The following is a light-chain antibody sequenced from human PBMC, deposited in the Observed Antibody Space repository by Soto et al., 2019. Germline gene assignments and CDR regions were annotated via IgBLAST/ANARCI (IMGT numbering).Light chain of an antibody. Sequence: EIVCTQSPATLSSFPGARVSLSCRASQYINTRLAWYQHRPGQDPRILIYQTSIRAAGIPARFSASGSGTDFTLTISDVHPEDCALYEGHQRQSWPRTFGQGTKLDIK. CDR2: QTS. J-gene: IGKJ1*01. CDR1: QYINTR. V-gene: IGKV3-11*01. CDR3: HQRQSWPRT.